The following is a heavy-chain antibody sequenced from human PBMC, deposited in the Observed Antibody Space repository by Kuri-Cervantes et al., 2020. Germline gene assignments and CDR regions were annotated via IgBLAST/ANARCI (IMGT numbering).Heavy chain of an antibody. CDR3: AKEPYYYNLFDY. CDR1: GFTFNNYA. Sequence: GESLKISCAASGFTFNNYAMTWVRRAPGKGLEWVSSISSSSTYIYYADSVEGRFTISRDNSKNTPYLQMSSLRAEDTAVYYCAKEPYYYNLFDYWGQGTLVTVSS. D-gene: IGHD3-10*01. J-gene: IGHJ4*02. CDR2: ISSSSTYI. V-gene: IGHV3-23*01.